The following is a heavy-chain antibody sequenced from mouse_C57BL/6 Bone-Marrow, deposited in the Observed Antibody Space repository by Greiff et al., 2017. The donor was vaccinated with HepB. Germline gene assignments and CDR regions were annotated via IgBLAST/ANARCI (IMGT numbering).Heavy chain of an antibody. CDR3: ARDISDYDSSY. Sequence: EVQVVESGGGLVKPGGSLKLSCAASGFTFSSYAMSWVRQTPEKRLGWVATISDGGSYTYYPDSVKGRFTISRDNAKNNLYLQMSPLKSEDTAMYYGARDISDYDSSYWGQGTTLTVSS. V-gene: IGHV5-4*01. J-gene: IGHJ2*01. CDR2: ISDGGSYT. CDR1: GFTFSSYA. D-gene: IGHD2-13*01.